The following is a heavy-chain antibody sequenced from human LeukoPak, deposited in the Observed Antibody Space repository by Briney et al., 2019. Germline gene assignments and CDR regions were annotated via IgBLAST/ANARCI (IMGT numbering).Heavy chain of an antibody. CDR2: INPNSGGT. CDR3: ARRGVVGPAAMGGSYYYYMDV. V-gene: IGHV1-2*02. D-gene: IGHD2-2*01. J-gene: IGHJ6*03. Sequence: ASVKVSCKASGYTFTGYYMHWVRQAPGQGLEWMGWINPNSGGTNYAQKFQGRVTMTRDTSISTAYMELSRLRSDDTAVYYCARRGVVGPAAMGGSYYYYMDVWGKGATVTVSS. CDR1: GYTFTGYY.